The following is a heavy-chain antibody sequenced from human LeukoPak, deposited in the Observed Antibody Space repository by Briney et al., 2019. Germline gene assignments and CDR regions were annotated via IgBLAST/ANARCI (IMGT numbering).Heavy chain of an antibody. D-gene: IGHD1-1*01. Sequence: SETLSLTCTVSGGSVSSGSYYWSWIRQPPGKGLEWIAYIYYSGSANYNPSLKSRVTISVDTSKNQFSLNLSSVTDADTAVYYCAVGVGGDDWKHYFDYWGQGTLVTVSS. CDR2: IYYSGSA. J-gene: IGHJ4*02. CDR3: AVGVGGDDWKHYFDY. CDR1: GGSVSSGSYY. V-gene: IGHV4-61*01.